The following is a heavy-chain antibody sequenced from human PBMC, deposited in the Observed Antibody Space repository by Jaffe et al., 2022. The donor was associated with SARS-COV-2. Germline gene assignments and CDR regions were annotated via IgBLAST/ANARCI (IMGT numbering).Heavy chain of an antibody. D-gene: IGHD3-16*02. CDR1: GFTFSSYA. CDR2: ISGSGGST. V-gene: IGHV3-23*01. CDR3: AKVLPSDDYVWGSYRNQALDY. J-gene: IGHJ4*02. Sequence: EVQLLESGGGLVQPGGSLRLSCAASGFTFSSYAMSWVRQAPGKGLEWVSAISGSGGSTYYADSVKGRFTISRDNSKNTLYLQMNSLRAEDTAVYYCAKVLPSDDYVWGSYRNQALDYWGQGTLVTVSS.